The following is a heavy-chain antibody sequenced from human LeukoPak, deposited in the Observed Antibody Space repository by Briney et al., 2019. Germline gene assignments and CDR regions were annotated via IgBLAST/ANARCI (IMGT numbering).Heavy chain of an antibody. CDR1: GGSISSSSYY. Sequence: SETLSLTCTVSGGSISSSSYYWGWIRQPPGKGLEWIGSIYYSGSTYYNPSLKSRVTISVDTSKNQFSLKLSSVTAADTAVYYCARDDYGSGSYYDPNYYYGMDVWGQGTTVTVSS. D-gene: IGHD3-10*01. CDR3: ARDDYGSGSYYDPNYYYGMDV. V-gene: IGHV4-39*07. J-gene: IGHJ6*02. CDR2: IYYSGST.